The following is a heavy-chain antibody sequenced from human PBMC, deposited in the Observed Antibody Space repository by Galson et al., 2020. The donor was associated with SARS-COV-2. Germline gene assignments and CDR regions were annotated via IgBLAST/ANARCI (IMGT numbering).Heavy chain of an antibody. Sequence: SQTLSLSSTVSGGSVYSPSYYWSWIRQPPGRGLEWIGYIYYGGTTYYKPSLKNRLSFSLDTSNNQLSLRLTSVTAADTAVYYCAIARKDLRFYDWSLLAPIWIDSWGQGTLVTVSS. CDR1: GGSVYSPSYY. J-gene: IGHJ5*01. CDR2: IYYGGTT. V-gene: IGHV4-30-4*01. D-gene: IGHD3-9*01. CDR3: AIARKDLRFYDWSLLAPIWIDS.